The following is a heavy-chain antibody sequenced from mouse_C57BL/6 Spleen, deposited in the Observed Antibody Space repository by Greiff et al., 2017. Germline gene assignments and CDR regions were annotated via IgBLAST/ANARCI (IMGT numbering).Heavy chain of an antibody. CDR2: IYPGNGDT. CDR1: GYAFSSSW. Sequence: QVQLQQSGPELVKPGASVKISCKASGYAFSSSWMNWVKQRPGKGLEWIGRIYPGNGDTNYNGKFKGKATLTVDTSSSTDYMQLSSLTSDVSSVYFCAKYSRDSFAYWGQGTLVTVSA. J-gene: IGHJ3*01. D-gene: IGHD3-1*01. V-gene: IGHV1-82*01. CDR3: AKYSRDSFAY.